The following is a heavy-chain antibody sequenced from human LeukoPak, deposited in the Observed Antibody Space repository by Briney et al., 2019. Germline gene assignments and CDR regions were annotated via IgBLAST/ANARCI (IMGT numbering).Heavy chain of an antibody. CDR2: NYYSGST. CDR3: ARVTGYTIEDYFDY. V-gene: IGHV4-59*01. J-gene: IGHJ4*02. Sequence: PSETLSLTCTVSGGSISSYYWSWTRQPPGKGLEWIGSNYYSGSTYYNPSLKSRVTISVDTSKNQFSLKLRSVTAADTAVYYCARVTGYTIEDYFDYWGQGTLVTVSS. CDR1: GGSISSYY. D-gene: IGHD3-9*01.